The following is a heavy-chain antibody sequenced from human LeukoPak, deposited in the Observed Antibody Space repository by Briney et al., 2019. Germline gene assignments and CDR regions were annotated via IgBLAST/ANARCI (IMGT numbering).Heavy chain of an antibody. CDR3: ARAPMIPPGIYYYYMDV. CDR2: IIPFLSTA. CDR1: GGTFSRNA. J-gene: IGHJ6*03. V-gene: IGHV1-69*13. D-gene: IGHD3-22*01. Sequence: SVKVSCKASGGTFSRNAISWVRQAPGQGLEWMGGIIPFLSTADYAQKFQGRITITADESTSTAYMELSSLRSDDTAVYYCARAPMIPPGIYYYYMDVWGKGTTVTVSS.